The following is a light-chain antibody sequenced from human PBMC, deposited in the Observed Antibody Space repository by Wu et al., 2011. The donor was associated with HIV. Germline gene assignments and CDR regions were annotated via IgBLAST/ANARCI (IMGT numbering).Light chain of an antibody. CDR3: QRYGSSSYT. Sequence: EIVLTQSPGTLSLSPGERVTLSCRASQSVPNSQLAWYQQKPGQPPRLLFYDASSRATGIPDRFSGSGSGTDFSLTISRLEPEDFAVYYCQRYGSSSYTFGQGTKLEIK. CDR1: QSVPNSQ. V-gene: IGKV3-20*01. CDR2: DAS. J-gene: IGKJ2*01.